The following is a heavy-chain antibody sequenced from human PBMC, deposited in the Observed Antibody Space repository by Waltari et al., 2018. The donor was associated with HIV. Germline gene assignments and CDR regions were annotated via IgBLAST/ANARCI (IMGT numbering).Heavy chain of an antibody. CDR2: ISGSGGST. V-gene: IGHV3-23*01. CDR1: GFTFNNYA. D-gene: IGHD6-13*01. Sequence: EVQLLESGGGLVQPGGSLRLSCAVSGFTFNNYAMSWVRQAPGKGLEWVSAISGSGGSTYDADSVKGRFTISRDNSKNTLYLQMNSLRAEDTAVYYCAKAPYSSNWGAYFDYWGQGTLVTVSS. J-gene: IGHJ4*02. CDR3: AKAPYSSNWGAYFDY.